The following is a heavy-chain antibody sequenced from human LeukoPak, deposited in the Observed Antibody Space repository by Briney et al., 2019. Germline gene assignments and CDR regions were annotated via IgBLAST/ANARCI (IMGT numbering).Heavy chain of an antibody. CDR3: ARSLSLWTSFDY. CDR2: IYYSGST. D-gene: IGHD3/OR15-3a*01. V-gene: IGHV4-59*01. J-gene: IGHJ4*02. CDR1: GGSISSYY. Sequence: KPSETLSLTCTVSGGSISSYYWSWIRQPPGKGLEWIGYIYYSGSTNYNPSLKSRVTISVDTSKDQFSLKLSSVTAADTAVYYCARSLSLWTSFDYWGQGTLVTVSS.